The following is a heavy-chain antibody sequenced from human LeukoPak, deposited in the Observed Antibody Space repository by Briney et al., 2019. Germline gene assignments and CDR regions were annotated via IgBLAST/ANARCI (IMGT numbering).Heavy chain of an antibody. J-gene: IGHJ6*03. Sequence: ASVKVSCYASGYAFTGYYMHWVRQGPGQGLGWMGIIIPRGDSTSYAQKFQGRVTMTRDMSTSTVYMELSSLTSEDTAVYYCGRHGGYTNGYLLRNHNQYYMDVWGKGTTVTVSS. CDR2: IIPRGDST. CDR1: GYAFTGYY. D-gene: IGHD5-18*01. V-gene: IGHV1-46*01. CDR3: GRHGGYTNGYLLRNHNQYYMDV.